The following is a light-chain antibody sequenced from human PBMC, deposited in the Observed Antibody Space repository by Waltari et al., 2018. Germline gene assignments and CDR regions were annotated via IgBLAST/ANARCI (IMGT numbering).Light chain of an antibody. CDR3: CSYTGSSTSYG. CDR1: SADLASYNL. J-gene: IGLJ1*01. V-gene: IGLV2-23*01. CDR2: EAV. Sequence: QSALTQPASVSGSPGQSITISCTGASADLASYNLVSWYQHHPAKAPKLMIYEAVKRPSGVSNRLSGAKSGTTASLIISGLQADDEADYYCCSYTGSSTSYGCGSGTKVTVL.